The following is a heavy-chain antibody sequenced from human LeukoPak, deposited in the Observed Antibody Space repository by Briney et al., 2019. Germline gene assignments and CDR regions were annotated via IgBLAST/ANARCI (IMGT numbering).Heavy chain of an antibody. V-gene: IGHV4-39*01. D-gene: IGHD2-2*01. Sequence: SETLSLTCTVSGGSISSSSYYWGWIRPPPGKGLEWIGSIYYSGSTYYNPSLKSRITISVDTSKNQFSLKLSSVTAADTAVYYCAGLPYCSSTSCYYYGMDVWGQGTTVTVSS. CDR3: AGLPYCSSTSCYYYGMDV. J-gene: IGHJ6*02. CDR2: IYYSGST. CDR1: GGSISSSSYY.